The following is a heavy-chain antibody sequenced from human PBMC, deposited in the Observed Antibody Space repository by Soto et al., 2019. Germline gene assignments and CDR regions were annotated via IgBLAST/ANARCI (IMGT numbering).Heavy chain of an antibody. V-gene: IGHV3-74*01. Sequence: EVQLVESGGGLVQPGGSLRLSGAASGFTLSSYWMHWVRQAPGKGLVWVSRINIDGTTTTYADSVRGRSTISRDSAKNTLYLPMNGMRAEDTAPYYCARVRMVTTGFDYWGQGILGTVSS. CDR3: ARVRMVTTGFDY. J-gene: IGHJ4*02. CDR2: INIDGTTT. CDR1: GFTLSSYW. D-gene: IGHD5-18*01.